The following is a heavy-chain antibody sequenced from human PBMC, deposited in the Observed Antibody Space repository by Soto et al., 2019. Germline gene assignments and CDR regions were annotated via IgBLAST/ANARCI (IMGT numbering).Heavy chain of an antibody. CDR1: GFTFSSYA. CDR2: ISYDGSNK. CDR3: ARGIAARPVWFDP. D-gene: IGHD6-6*01. V-gene: IGHV3-30-3*01. J-gene: IGHJ5*02. Sequence: QVQLVESGGGVVQPGRSLRLSCAASGFTFSSYAMHWVRQAPGKGLEWVAVISYDGSNKYYADSVKGRSTISRDNSKNTLYLQMNSLRAEDTAVYYCARGIAARPVWFDPWGQGTLVTVSS.